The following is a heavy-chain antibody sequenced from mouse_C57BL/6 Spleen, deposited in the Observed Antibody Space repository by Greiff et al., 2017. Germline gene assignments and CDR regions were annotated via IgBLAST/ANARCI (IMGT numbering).Heavy chain of an antibody. Sequence: DVMLVESGGGLVKPGGSLTLSCAASGFSFSSYALSWVRQTPEKRLEWVANISDGGSYTYYPDIVKGRFTRSRDNAKNYLYLQMSHLKSEDTAMYYWARGPSPDDYEGFADWGQGTLVTVSA. J-gene: IGHJ3*01. V-gene: IGHV5-4*03. D-gene: IGHD2-4*01. CDR3: ARGPSPDDYEGFAD. CDR2: ISDGGSYT. CDR1: GFSFSSYA.